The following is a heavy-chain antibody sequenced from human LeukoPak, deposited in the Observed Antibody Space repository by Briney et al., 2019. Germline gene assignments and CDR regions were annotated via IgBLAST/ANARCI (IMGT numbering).Heavy chain of an antibody. CDR3: ARDQYDTWSRRGNFDS. CDR2: IKLDGSEK. D-gene: IGHD3-3*01. V-gene: IGHV3-7*03. Sequence: QTGESLRLSCVASGFTFGKYWMSWVRQAPGKGLEWVANIKLDGSEKNYVDSVKGRFTISRDNTKNSLYLQMNSLRVEDTAVFYCARDQYDTWSRRGNFDSWGQGTLVIVSS. CDR1: GFTFGKYW. J-gene: IGHJ4*02.